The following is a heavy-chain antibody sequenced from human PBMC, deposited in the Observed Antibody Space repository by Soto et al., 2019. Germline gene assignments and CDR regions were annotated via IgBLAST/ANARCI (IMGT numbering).Heavy chain of an antibody. CDR3: ARVNYYDSSGPFDY. Sequence: PSETLSLTCAVYGGSFSGSYWSWIRQPPGKGLEWIGEINHSGSTNYNPSLKSRVTISVDTSKNQFSLKLSSVTAADTAVYYCARVNYYDSSGPFDYWGRGTLVTVSS. CDR2: INHSGST. V-gene: IGHV4-34*01. CDR1: GGSFSGSY. J-gene: IGHJ4*02. D-gene: IGHD3-22*01.